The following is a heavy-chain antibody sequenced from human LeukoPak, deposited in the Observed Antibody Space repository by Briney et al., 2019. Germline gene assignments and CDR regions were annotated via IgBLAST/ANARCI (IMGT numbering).Heavy chain of an antibody. V-gene: IGHV1-18*01. CDR1: GYTFTSYG. J-gene: IGHJ4*02. CDR2: ISAYNGNT. CDR3: ARDSNYYDSSGYYAFFDY. D-gene: IGHD3-22*01. Sequence: VASVKVSCEASGYTFTSYGISWVRQAPGQGLEWMGWISAYNGNTNYAQKLQGRVTMTTDTSTSTAYMELRSLRSDDTAVYYCARDSNYYDSSGYYAFFDYWGQGTLVTVSS.